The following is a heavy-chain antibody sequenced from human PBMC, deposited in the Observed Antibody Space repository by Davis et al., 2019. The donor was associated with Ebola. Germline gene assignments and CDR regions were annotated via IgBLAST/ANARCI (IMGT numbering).Heavy chain of an antibody. CDR1: GYTFTSYA. CDR3: ARYRLFSVDTSGRSPFDY. V-gene: IGHV1-3*01. Sequence: ASVKVSCKASGYTFTSYAMHWVRQAPGQRLEWMGWINAGNGVTKYSQKFQDRVTITRDTSANTAYMELSSLISEDTAIYYCARYRLFSVDTSGRSPFDYWGQGTLVTVSS. CDR2: INAGNGVT. D-gene: IGHD6-19*01. J-gene: IGHJ4*02.